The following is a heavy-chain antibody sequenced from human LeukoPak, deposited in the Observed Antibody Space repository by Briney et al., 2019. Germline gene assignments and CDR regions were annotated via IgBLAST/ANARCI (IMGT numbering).Heavy chain of an antibody. CDR1: GLTVSSNY. Sequence: GGSLRLSCAASGLTVSSNYVTWARQVPGKGLEWVSVIYSDGSTYYADSVKGRFTISRDNSKNTLYLQMNSLRAEDTAVYYCARGGGYSSPSYDYWGQGTLVTVSS. CDR2: IYSDGST. D-gene: IGHD6-13*01. J-gene: IGHJ4*02. V-gene: IGHV3-53*01. CDR3: ARGGGYSSPSYDY.